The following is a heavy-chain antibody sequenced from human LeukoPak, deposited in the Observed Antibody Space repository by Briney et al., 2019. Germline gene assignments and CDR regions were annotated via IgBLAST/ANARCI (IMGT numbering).Heavy chain of an antibody. Sequence: QAGGSLRLSCAASGFTFSSYAMSWVRQAPGRGLEWVSVIYSGGTTYYSDSVRGRFTISRDNSKNTLYLQMNSLRAEDTAVYYCARNYYGSGSYRGGLDYWGQGTLVTVSS. CDR3: ARNYYGSGSYRGGLDY. D-gene: IGHD3-10*01. J-gene: IGHJ4*02. CDR1: GFTFSSYA. CDR2: IYSGGTT. V-gene: IGHV3-53*01.